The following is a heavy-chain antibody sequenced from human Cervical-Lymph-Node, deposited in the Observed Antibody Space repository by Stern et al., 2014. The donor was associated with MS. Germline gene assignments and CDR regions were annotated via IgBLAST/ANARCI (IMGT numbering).Heavy chain of an antibody. J-gene: IGHJ5*02. CDR2: INYRGSA. CDR3: ARKENRGSGFYYWFDP. CDR1: GGSISSSNSY. V-gene: IGHV4-39*01. Sequence: QVQLQESGPGLVKPSETLSLTCSVSGGSISSSNSYWGWIRQPPGKGMEWIGAINYRGSAYYNPSLKVRVTIPADTSKKQFSLTLTSVTAADTAVYYCARKENRGSGFYYWFDPWGQGTLVTVSS. D-gene: IGHD3-3*01.